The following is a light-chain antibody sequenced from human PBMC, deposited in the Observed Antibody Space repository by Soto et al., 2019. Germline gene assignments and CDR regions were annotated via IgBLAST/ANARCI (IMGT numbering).Light chain of an antibody. CDR2: ATS. CDR3: QQYNNWLT. J-gene: IGKJ4*01. CDR1: QSVSSN. V-gene: IGKV3-15*01. Sequence: IVTTQSPATLSVSPGERASLSCRASQSVSSNLAWYQQKPGQTPRLLIYATSTRATGIPARFSGSGSGTEFTLTISSLQSEDFAVYYCQQYNNWLTFGGGTKVDIK.